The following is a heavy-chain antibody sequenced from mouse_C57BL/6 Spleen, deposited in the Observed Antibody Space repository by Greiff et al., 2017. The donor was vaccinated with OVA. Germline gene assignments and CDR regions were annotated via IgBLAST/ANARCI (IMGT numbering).Heavy chain of an antibody. CDR1: GYTFTSYW. Sequence: QVQLQQSGAELVKPGASVKLSCKASGYTFTSYWMHWVKQRPGRGLEWIGRIDPNSGGTKYNEKFKRKATLTVDKPSSTAYMQLSSLTSEDSAVYYCASWGGIYYGYDGGFDYWGQGTTLTVSS. V-gene: IGHV1-72*01. CDR2: IDPNSGGT. CDR3: ASWGGIYYGYDGGFDY. J-gene: IGHJ2*01. D-gene: IGHD2-2*01.